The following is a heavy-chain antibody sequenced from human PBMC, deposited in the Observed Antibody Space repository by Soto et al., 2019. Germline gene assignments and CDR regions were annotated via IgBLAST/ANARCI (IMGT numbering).Heavy chain of an antibody. CDR3: ARDKGSGWSYYGLDV. D-gene: IGHD6-19*01. Sequence: QVQLQESGPGLVKPSETLSLTCTVSGGSISSYYWSWIRQPPGKGLEWIGYIYYSGSTNYNPSLRSRVTIXXDXSXXQFSLKLSSVTAADTAVYYCARDKGSGWSYYGLDVWGQGTTVTVSS. CDR2: IYYSGST. V-gene: IGHV4-59*01. J-gene: IGHJ6*02. CDR1: GGSISSYY.